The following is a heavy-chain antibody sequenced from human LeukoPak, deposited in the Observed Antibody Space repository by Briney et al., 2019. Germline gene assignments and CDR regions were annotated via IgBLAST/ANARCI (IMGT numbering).Heavy chain of an antibody. D-gene: IGHD1-26*01. CDR2: ISSSGGST. CDR1: GFTFSSYA. V-gene: IGHV3-23*01. CDR3: AKDRSGSYSQYYPFDI. J-gene: IGHJ3*02. Sequence: GRSLRLSCAASGFTFSSYAMSWVRQAPGKGLERALVISSSGGSTYYADSVKGRFTISRDNSKNTLYLQMNSLRAEDTAVYYCAKDRSGSYSQYYPFDIWGQGTMVIVPS.